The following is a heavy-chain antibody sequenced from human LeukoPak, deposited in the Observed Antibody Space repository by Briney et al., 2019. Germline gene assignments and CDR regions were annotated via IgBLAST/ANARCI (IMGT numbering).Heavy chain of an antibody. J-gene: IGHJ4*02. D-gene: IGHD5-24*01. CDR2: ISSSGSTI. CDR3: ARLSRDGYAFDY. CDR1: GFTFSSYE. Sequence: PGGSLRLSCAASGFTFSSYEMNWVRQAPGKGLEWVSYISSSGSTICYADSVKGRFTISRDNAKNSLYLQMNSLRAEDTAVYYCARLSRDGYAFDYWGQGTLVTVSS. V-gene: IGHV3-48*03.